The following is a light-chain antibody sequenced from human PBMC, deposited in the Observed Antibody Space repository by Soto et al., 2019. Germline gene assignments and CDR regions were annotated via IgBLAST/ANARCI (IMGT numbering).Light chain of an antibody. V-gene: IGKV3-15*01. CDR3: QQYNNWPPLT. Sequence: EIVMTQSPATLSVSPGERATLSCRASQSVSSNLAWYQQKPGQAPRLLIYGASTRATGIPARFSGSGSGTEFTLTISSLQSEDFAVYSCQQYNNWPPLTFGGGTKVDIX. J-gene: IGKJ4*01. CDR1: QSVSSN. CDR2: GAS.